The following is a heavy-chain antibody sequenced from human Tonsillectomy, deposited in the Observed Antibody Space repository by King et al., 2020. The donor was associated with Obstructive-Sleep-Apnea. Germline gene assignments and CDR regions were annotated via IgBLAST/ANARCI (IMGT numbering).Heavy chain of an antibody. CDR3: ASLVGDYAFDI. V-gene: IGHV3-30-3*01. CDR2: ISYDGSNK. CDR1: GFTFRSYA. J-gene: IGHJ3*02. D-gene: IGHD4-17*01. Sequence: VQLVESGGGVVQPGRSLRLSCAASGFTFRSYAMHWVRQAPGKGLEWVAVISYDGSNKYYADSVKGRFTISRDNSKNTLYLHMNSLRAEDTAVYYCASLVGDYAFDIWGQGTMVTVSS.